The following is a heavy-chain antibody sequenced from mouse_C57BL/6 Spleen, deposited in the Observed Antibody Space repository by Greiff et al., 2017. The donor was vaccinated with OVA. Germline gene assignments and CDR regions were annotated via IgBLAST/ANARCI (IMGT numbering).Heavy chain of an antibody. J-gene: IGHJ4*01. V-gene: IGHV5-17*01. Sequence: EVKLMESGGGLVKPGGSLKLSCAASGFTFSDYGMHWVRQAPEKGLEWVAYISSGSSTIYYADTVKGRFTISRDNAKNTLFLQMTSLRSEDTAMYYCARNDYYGSSVAMDYWGQGTSVTVSS. CDR3: ARNDYYGSSVAMDY. D-gene: IGHD1-1*01. CDR2: ISSGSSTI. CDR1: GFTFSDYG.